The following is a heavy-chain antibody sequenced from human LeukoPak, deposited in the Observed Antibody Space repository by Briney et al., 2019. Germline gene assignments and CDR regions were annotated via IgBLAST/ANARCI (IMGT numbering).Heavy chain of an antibody. CDR1: GFTFSSYG. J-gene: IGHJ4*02. CDR3: AKENGSDPQSFDY. Sequence: GGSLRLSCAASGFTFSSYGMHWVRQAPGKGLEWVAVISYDGNDKYYADSVKGRFTISKDNSKNTLYLQMNSLRAEDTAVYYCAKENGSDPQSFDYWGQGTLVTVSS. V-gene: IGHV3-30*18. D-gene: IGHD1-26*01. CDR2: ISYDGNDK.